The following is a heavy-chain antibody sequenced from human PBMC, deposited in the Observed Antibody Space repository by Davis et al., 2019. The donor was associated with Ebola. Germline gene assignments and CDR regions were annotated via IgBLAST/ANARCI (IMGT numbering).Heavy chain of an antibody. CDR3: ARVPYYYDSSKPFFFDY. CDR1: GYSFTSYW. V-gene: IGHV5-51*01. Sequence: GESLKISCKGSGYSFTSYWIGWVRQMPGKGLEWMGIIYPGDSDTRYSPSFQGQVTISADKSISTAYLQWSSLKASDTAMYYCARVPYYYDSSKPFFFDYWGQGTLVTVSS. D-gene: IGHD3-22*01. J-gene: IGHJ4*02. CDR2: IYPGDSDT.